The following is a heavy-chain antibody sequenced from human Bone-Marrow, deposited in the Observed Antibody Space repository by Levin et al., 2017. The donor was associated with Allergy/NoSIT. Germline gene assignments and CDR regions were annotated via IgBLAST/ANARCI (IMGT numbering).Heavy chain of an antibody. CDR3: ARSSYDSSGYHCDY. J-gene: IGHJ4*02. CDR1: GYTFTSYG. D-gene: IGHD3-22*01. CDR2: ISAYNGNT. Sequence: VASVKVSCKASGYTFTSYGISWVRQAPGQGLEWMGWISAYNGNTNYAQKLQGRVTMTTDTSTSTAYMELRSLRSDDTAVYYCARSSYDSSGYHCDYWGQGTLVTVSS. V-gene: IGHV1-18*01.